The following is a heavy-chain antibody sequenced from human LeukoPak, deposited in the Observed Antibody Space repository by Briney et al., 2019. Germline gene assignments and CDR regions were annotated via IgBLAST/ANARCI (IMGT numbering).Heavy chain of an antibody. CDR2: IHSSGNT. J-gene: IGHJ4*02. CDR1: GGSISSYY. Sequence: TSSETLSLTCTVSGGSISSYYWSWMRQPPGKGLECIGYIHSSGNTNYNPSLKSRVTISVDTSKNQFFLELSSVTAADTAVYYCARWSVVTAVFDYWGQGTLVTVSS. D-gene: IGHD2-21*02. CDR3: ARWSVVTAVFDY. V-gene: IGHV4-59*08.